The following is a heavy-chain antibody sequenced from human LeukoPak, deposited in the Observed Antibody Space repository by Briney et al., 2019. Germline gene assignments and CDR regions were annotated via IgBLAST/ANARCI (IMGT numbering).Heavy chain of an antibody. Sequence: PGGSLRLSCAASSFSFSSYAMSWVRQAPGKGLERVSAISGSGGSTYYADSVKGRFTISRDNSKNTLYLQMNSLRAEDTAVYYCAKALSSSRGARGEPSFDYWGQGTLVTVSS. CDR1: SFSFSSYA. CDR2: ISGSGGST. CDR3: AKALSSSRGARGEPSFDY. V-gene: IGHV3-23*01. J-gene: IGHJ4*02. D-gene: IGHD6-13*01.